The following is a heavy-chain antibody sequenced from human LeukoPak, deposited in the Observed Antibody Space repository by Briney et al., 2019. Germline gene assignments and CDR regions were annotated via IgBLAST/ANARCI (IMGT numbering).Heavy chain of an antibody. CDR3: ARELRRSNLTASLAADI. CDR1: RYSFTSHG. CDR2: TRAYNGNT. D-gene: IGHD3-9*01. J-gene: IGHJ3*02. Sequence: ATVMVPSQASRYSFTSHGFRWVRQAPVPRLGWVGWTRAYNGNTNYAQQPEGRATINTDTSTSTAHMQLRCLRCDVTGVYYFARELRRSNLTASLAADIWGQGTMVSVSS. V-gene: IGHV1-18*01.